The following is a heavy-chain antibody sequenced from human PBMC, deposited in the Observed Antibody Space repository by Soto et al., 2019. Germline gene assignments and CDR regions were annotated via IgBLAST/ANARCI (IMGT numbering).Heavy chain of an antibody. CDR1: GYIFTNYY. V-gene: IGHV1-46*01. J-gene: IGHJ6*02. D-gene: IGHD5-18*01. Sequence: GASVKVSCKASGYIFTNYYIHWVRQAPGQGLEWMAIINPLPTSGSTNYAQKFQGRVTITTDASTSTAYMELSSLRSEDTAVYYCARGTDTAMVPADSYYYYGMDVWGQGTTVTVSS. CDR2: INPLPTSGST. CDR3: ARGTDTAMVPADSYYYYGMDV.